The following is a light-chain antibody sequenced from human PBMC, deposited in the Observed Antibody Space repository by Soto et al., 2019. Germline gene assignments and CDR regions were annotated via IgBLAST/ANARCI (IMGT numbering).Light chain of an antibody. V-gene: IGLV2-23*03. J-gene: IGLJ3*02. CDR2: EGS. Sequence: QSALTQPASVSGSPRQSITISCTGTSSDVGSYNLVSWYRQHPGKAPKLMIYEGSSRPSGVSNRFSGSKSGNTASLTISGLQAEDEADYYCCSYASSSTFWVFGGGTKLTVL. CDR1: SSDVGSYNL. CDR3: CSYASSSTFWV.